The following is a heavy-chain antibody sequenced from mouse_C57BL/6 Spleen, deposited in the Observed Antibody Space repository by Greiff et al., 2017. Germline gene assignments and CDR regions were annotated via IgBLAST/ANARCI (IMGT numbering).Heavy chain of an antibody. D-gene: IGHD2-13*01. Sequence: QVQLQQPGAELVKPGASVKLSCKASGYTFTSYWITWVKQRPGQGLEWIGDIYPGSGSTNYNEKFKSKATLTVDTSASTAYMQLSSLTSEDSAGDYCARSEYGAYDYWGQGTTLTVSS. V-gene: IGHV1-55*01. CDR3: ARSEYGAYDY. J-gene: IGHJ2*01. CDR1: GYTFTSYW. CDR2: IYPGSGST.